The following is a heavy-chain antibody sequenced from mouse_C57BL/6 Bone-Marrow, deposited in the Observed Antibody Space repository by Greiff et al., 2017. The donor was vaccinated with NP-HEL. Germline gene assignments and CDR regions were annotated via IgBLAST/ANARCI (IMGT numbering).Heavy chain of an antibody. CDR1: GYTFTSYW. V-gene: IGHV1-55*01. Sequence: QVQLQQPGAELVKPGASVKMSCKASGYTFTSYWITWVKQRPGQGLEWIGDIYPGSGSTNYNEKFKSKATLTVDTSSSTAYMQLSSLTSEDSAVDYWARRGLRLRRGFAYWGQGTLVTVSA. CDR3: ARRGLRLRRGFAY. J-gene: IGHJ3*01. D-gene: IGHD3-2*02. CDR2: IYPGSGST.